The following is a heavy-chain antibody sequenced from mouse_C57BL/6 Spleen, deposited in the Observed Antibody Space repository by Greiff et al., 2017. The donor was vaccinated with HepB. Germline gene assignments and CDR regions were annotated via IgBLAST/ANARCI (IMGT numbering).Heavy chain of an antibody. CDR2: IYPGDGDT. D-gene: IGHD2-1*01. Sequence: VQLQQSGAELVKPGASVKISCKASGYAFSSYWMNWVKQRPGKGLEWIGQIYPGDGDTNYNGKFQGKATLTADKSSSTAYMQLSSLTSEDSAVYFCARGGNYGDYFDYWGQGTTLTVSS. J-gene: IGHJ2*01. V-gene: IGHV1-80*01. CDR1: GYAFSSYW. CDR3: ARGGNYGDYFDY.